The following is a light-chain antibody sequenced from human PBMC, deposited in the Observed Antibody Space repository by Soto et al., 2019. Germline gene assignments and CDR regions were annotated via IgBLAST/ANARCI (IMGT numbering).Light chain of an antibody. J-gene: IGKJ1*01. CDR2: DAS. CDR3: QQYETFSGT. Sequence: DIQMTQSPSSLSASVGDRLTITCQASHDITSYLNWYQQKPGEAPKLLIYDASALPRGVPSRFSGSGSGTKFTLTIASLQPDDFATYYCQQYETFSGTFGPGTKVEI. CDR1: HDITSY. V-gene: IGKV1-5*01.